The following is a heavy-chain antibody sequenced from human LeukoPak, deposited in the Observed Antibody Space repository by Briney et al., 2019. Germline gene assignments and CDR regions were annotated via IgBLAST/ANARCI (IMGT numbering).Heavy chain of an antibody. Sequence: AETLSLTCTVSGGSISSYYWSWIRQPPGKGLEWMGYIYYSGSTKYNPSLKSRVTISADTSKNQLSLKLSSVTAADTAFYYCARPRGSGWYGAFDGWGQGTMVSVSS. V-gene: IGHV4-59*01. CDR3: ARPRGSGWYGAFDG. CDR2: IYYSGST. D-gene: IGHD6-19*01. J-gene: IGHJ3*01. CDR1: GGSISSYY.